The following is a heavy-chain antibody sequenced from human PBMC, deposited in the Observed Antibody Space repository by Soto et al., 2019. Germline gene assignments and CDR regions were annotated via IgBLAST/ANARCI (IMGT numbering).Heavy chain of an antibody. V-gene: IGHV4-34*01. J-gene: IGHJ6*02. Sequence: PSETLSLTCGVYGGPFSGYHWIWIRQPPGKGLEWMGEINHSGSTNYNPSLKSRVTISVDTSKNQFFLRLSSVSAADTAVYYCARGRYGNYYYYGMDVWGHGTTVTVSS. CDR2: INHSGST. CDR1: GGPFSGYH. CDR3: ARGRYGNYYYYGMDV. D-gene: IGHD4-17*01.